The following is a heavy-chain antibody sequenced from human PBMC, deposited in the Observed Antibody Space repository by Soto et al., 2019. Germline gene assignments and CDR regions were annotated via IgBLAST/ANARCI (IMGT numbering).Heavy chain of an antibody. D-gene: IGHD5-12*01. J-gene: IGHJ5*02. Sequence: PSETLSLTCTVSGGSISSGDYHWSWIRQPPGKGLEWIGYIYYSGSTYYNPSLKSRVTISVDTSKNQFSLKLSSVTAADTAVYYCARGSGYDEPFDPWGQGTLVTVSS. CDR2: IYYSGST. CDR3: ARGSGYDEPFDP. V-gene: IGHV4-30-4*01. CDR1: GGSISSGDYH.